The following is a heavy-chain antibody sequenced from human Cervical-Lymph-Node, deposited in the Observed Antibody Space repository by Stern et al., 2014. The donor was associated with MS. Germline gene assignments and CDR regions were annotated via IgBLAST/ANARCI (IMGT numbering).Heavy chain of an antibody. CDR1: GGSVSSGGYT. CDR3: ARVVRFLEWVPFDP. V-gene: IGHV4-30-2*01. CDR2: IYEDESS. Sequence: QVQLQESGSGLVRPSQTLSLTCTVSGGSVSSGGYTWSWLRPPPGQGLEWIGYIYEDESSYYNPSLKSRVTISIDRSKNQFSLRLSSMTAADTALYYCARVVRFLEWVPFDPWGQGILVTVSS. D-gene: IGHD3-3*01. J-gene: IGHJ5*02.